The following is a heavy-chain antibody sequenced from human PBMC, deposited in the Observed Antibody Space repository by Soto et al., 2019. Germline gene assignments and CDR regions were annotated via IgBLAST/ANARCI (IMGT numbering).Heavy chain of an antibody. D-gene: IGHD3-9*01. CDR3: ARAIHYDILTGYYSPGNYMDV. V-gene: IGHV3-48*01. J-gene: IGHJ6*03. Sequence: PGGSLRLSCAASGFTFSSYSINWVRQAPGKGLEWVSYISSSSSTIYYADSVKGRFTISRDNAKNSLYLQMNSLRAEDTAVYYCARAIHYDILTGYYSPGNYMDVWGKGTTVTV. CDR1: GFTFSSYS. CDR2: ISSSSSTI.